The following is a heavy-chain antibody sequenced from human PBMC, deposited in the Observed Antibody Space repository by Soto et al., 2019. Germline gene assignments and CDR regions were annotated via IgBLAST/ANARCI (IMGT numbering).Heavy chain of an antibody. CDR1: GFTFSSHA. J-gene: IGHJ6*02. CDR2: ISGSAGLT. V-gene: IGHV3-23*01. Sequence: EVQLLESGGGLVQPGGSLRLSCTASGFTFSSHAMSWVRQAPGKHLEWVSSISGSAGLTFYADSVKGRFTISRDNSKNTLYLQMNSLRAEDTARYYCARDNGRGYEGYYYYGMDVWGQGTTVTVSS. D-gene: IGHD5-12*01. CDR3: ARDNGRGYEGYYYYGMDV.